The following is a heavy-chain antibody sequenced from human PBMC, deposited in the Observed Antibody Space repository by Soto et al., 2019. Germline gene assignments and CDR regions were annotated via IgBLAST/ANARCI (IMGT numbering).Heavy chain of an antibody. D-gene: IGHD3-9*01. CDR3: ALRKRYYGCPGWFDP. J-gene: IGHJ5*02. Sequence: SETLSLTCSVSGGSISSFTYYWGWIRQPPGKGLDWIGTVYYNENTHYNPSLKSRVTITVDTAKNQFSLNLRSVTAADTAMYFCALRKRYYGCPGWFDPWGTGTLVTV. V-gene: IGHV4-39*01. CDR2: VYYNENT. CDR1: GGSISSFTYY.